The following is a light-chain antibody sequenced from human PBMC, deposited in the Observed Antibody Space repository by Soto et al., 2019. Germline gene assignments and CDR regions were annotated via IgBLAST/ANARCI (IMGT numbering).Light chain of an antibody. J-gene: IGKJ5*01. Sequence: EIVMTQSPATLSVSPGESATLSCRASQSVSTSLAWYQQKPGQAPRLLIYGASTRATDIPARFSGSGSGTEFTLTISSLQSEDFAVYYCQQYNNWPPQITFGQGTRLEIK. CDR2: GAS. CDR3: QQYNNWPPQIT. V-gene: IGKV3-15*01. CDR1: QSVSTS.